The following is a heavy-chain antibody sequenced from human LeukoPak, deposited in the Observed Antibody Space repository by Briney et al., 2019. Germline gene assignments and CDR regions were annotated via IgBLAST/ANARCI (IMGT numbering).Heavy chain of an antibody. CDR3: ARQVVAVAGTGYFDY. CDR2: FYYSGST. V-gene: IGHV4-39*01. J-gene: IGHJ4*02. D-gene: IGHD6-19*01. Sequence: SETLSLTCTVSGGSISSSGYYWGWIRQPPGKGLEWIGSFYYSGSTYYNPSLQSRGTISVDTSKNQFSLKLNSVTAADTAVYFCARQVVAVAGTGYFDYWGQGTLVTVSS. CDR1: GGSISSSGYY.